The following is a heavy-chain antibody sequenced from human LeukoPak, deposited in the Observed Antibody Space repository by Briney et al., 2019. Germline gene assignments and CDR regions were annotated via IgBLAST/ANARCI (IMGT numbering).Heavy chain of an antibody. CDR2: MNPISGNT. J-gene: IGHJ6*02. D-gene: IGHD6-13*01. V-gene: IGHV1-8*01. CDR3: ARGLKPTAYSSSWYYYYGMDV. Sequence: ASVKVSCKASGYTFTSYDINWVRQATGQGLEWMGWMNPISGNTGYAQKFQGRVTMTRNNSISTAYMELSSLRSEDTAVYYCARGLKPTAYSSSWYYYYGMDVWGQGTTVTVSS. CDR1: GYTFTSYD.